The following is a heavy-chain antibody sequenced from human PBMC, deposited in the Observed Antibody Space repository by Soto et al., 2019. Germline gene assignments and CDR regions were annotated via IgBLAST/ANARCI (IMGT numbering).Heavy chain of an antibody. CDR3: AKMGDYSSGWHDY. J-gene: IGHJ4*02. V-gene: IGHV1-2*04. Sequence: GALVKVSCKASGYTFTGYYMHWVRQAPGQGLEWMGWINPNSGGTNYAQKFQGWVTMTRDTSISTAYMELSRLRSDDTAVYYCAKMGDYSSGWHDYWGQGTLVTVSS. CDR1: GYTFTGYY. D-gene: IGHD6-19*01. CDR2: INPNSGGT.